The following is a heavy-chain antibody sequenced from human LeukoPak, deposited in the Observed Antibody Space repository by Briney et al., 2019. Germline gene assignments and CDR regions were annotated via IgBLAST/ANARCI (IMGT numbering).Heavy chain of an antibody. J-gene: IGHJ4*02. Sequence: PGGSLRLSCAASGFTFSSYGMSWVRQAPGKGLEWVSAISGSGGSTYYADSVKGRFTISRDNSKNTLYLQMNSLRAEDTAVYYCAKRSDDSSGYYQETEDYWGQGTLVTVSS. CDR3: AKRSDDSSGYYQETEDY. CDR2: ISGSGGST. CDR1: GFTFSSYG. V-gene: IGHV3-23*01. D-gene: IGHD3-22*01.